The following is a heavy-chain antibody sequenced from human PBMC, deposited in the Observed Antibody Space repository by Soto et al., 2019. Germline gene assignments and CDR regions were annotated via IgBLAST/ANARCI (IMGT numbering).Heavy chain of an antibody. D-gene: IGHD7-27*01. V-gene: IGHV1-69*01. J-gene: IGHJ6*02. CDR1: GDTFKNCV. CDR3: AAELGFGKFSVV. CDR2: IIPLFGTT. Sequence: QVQVVQSGVEVTRPGSSVKVSCKASGDTFKNCVIIWVRQAPGQGLEWMGGIIPLFGTTDFAQRFQGRLTITTDESTTTAYMELSRLRSEDTATYYCAAELGFGKFSVVWGQGTTVIVSS.